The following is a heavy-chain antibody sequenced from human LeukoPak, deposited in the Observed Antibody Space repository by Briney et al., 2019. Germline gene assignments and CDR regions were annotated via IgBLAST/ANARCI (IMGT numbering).Heavy chain of an antibody. CDR3: AKDRRAGSYDY. CDR1: GFTFSSCG. V-gene: IGHV3-23*01. CDR2: ISGSGGGT. J-gene: IGHJ4*02. Sequence: GGSLRLSCAASGFTFSSCGMSWVRQAPGKGLEWVSGISGSGGGTYYADSVKGRFTISRDNSKNTLYLQMNSLRAEDTAVYYCAKDRRAGSYDYWGQGTLVTVSS. D-gene: IGHD3-10*01.